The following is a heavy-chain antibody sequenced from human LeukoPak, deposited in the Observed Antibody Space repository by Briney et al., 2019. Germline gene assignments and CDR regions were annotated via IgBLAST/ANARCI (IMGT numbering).Heavy chain of an antibody. CDR1: GFTVSSNY. D-gene: IGHD2-15*01. V-gene: IGHV3-53*01. J-gene: IGHJ1*01. CDR3: ATSPSLGYCSGCSCPLQH. CDR2: IYSGGST. Sequence: GGSLRLSCAASGFTVSSNYMSWVRQAPGKGLDWVSVIYSGGSTYYADSVKGRFTISRDNSKNTLYLQMNSLRAEDTAVYYCATSPSLGYCSGCSCPLQHWGQGTLVTVSS.